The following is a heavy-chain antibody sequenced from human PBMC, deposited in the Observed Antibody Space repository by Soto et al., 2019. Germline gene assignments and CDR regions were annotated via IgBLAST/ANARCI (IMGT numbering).Heavy chain of an antibody. CDR2: IDPSDSYN. J-gene: IGHJ5*02. Sequence: GESLKISCKGSGYSFTSYWISWVRQMPGKGLEWMGRIDPSDSYNNYSPSFEGHVTISADKSISTAYLQWSSLEASDTAMYYCARHGDSSSPNWFDPWGQGTLVTVSS. V-gene: IGHV5-10-1*01. D-gene: IGHD6-6*01. CDR3: ARHGDSSSPNWFDP. CDR1: GYSFTSYW.